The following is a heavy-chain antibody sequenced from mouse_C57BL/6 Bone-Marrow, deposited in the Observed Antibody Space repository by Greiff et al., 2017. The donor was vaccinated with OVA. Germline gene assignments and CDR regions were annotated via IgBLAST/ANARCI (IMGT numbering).Heavy chain of an antibody. J-gene: IGHJ1*03. D-gene: IGHD1-1*01. CDR1: GFTFSDYY. CDR2: ISNGGGST. CDR3: ARQRITTVPYWYFDV. V-gene: IGHV5-12*01. Sequence: EVKLVESGGGLVQPGGSLKLSCAASGFTFSDYYMYWVRQTPEKRLEWVAYISNGGGSTYYPDTVKGRFTISRENAKNTLYLQMSRLKSEDTAMYYCARQRITTVPYWYFDVWGTGTTVTVSS.